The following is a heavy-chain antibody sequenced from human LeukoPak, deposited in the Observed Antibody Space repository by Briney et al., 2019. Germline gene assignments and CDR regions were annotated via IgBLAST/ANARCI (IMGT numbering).Heavy chain of an antibody. V-gene: IGHV1-18*01. CDR2: ISAYNGNT. Sequence: ASVKVSCKASGYTFTSYGVSWVRQAPGQGLEWMGWISAYNGNTNYAQKLQGRVTMTTDTSTSTAYMELRSLRSDDTAVYYCTRLSSSSVWFDPWGQGTLVTVSS. CDR1: GYTFTSYG. J-gene: IGHJ5*02. D-gene: IGHD6-6*01. CDR3: TRLSSSSVWFDP.